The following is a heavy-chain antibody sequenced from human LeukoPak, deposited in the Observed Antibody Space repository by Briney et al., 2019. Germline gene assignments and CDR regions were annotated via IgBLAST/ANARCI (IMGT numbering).Heavy chain of an antibody. CDR1: GDSVSSNSVT. V-gene: IGHV6-1*01. CDR2: TYYRSTWYN. CDR3: ARRLTQYDCFDP. J-gene: IGHJ5*02. D-gene: IGHD2-2*01. Sequence: SQTLSLTCAISGDSVSSNSVTWNWIRQSPSRGLEWLGRTYYRSTWYNDYAVSVRGRITVNPDTSKNQFSLHLNSVTPEDTAVYYYARRLTQYDCFDPWGQGILVTVSS.